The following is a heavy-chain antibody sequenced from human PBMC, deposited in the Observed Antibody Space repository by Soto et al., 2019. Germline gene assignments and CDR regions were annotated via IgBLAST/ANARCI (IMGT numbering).Heavy chain of an antibody. CDR3: ARPYDSTQGGPPRNWYFDL. D-gene: IGHD3-22*01. CDR2: IYPDDSDT. Sequence: GESLKISCKSSGYSFSSYWIAWVRLMPGKGLEWMGSIYPDDSDTKYSPSFQGQVTISADKSISAAYLQWSSLKASDTAIYYCARPYDSTQGGPPRNWYFDLWGRGTLVTVSS. CDR1: GYSFSSYW. V-gene: IGHV5-51*01. J-gene: IGHJ2*01.